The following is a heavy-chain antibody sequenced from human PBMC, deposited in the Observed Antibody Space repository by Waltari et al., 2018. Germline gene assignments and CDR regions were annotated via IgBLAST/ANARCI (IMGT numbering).Heavy chain of an antibody. Sequence: EVQLVESGGGLVKPGGSLRLSCAASGFTFSNAWMSWVRQAPGKGLEWVGRIKSNTDGGTTDYAAPVKGRFTISRDDSKNTLYLQMNSLKTEDTAVYYCTTDRPYYDSSGSNYWGQGTLVTVSS. CDR2: IKSNTDGGTT. V-gene: IGHV3-15*01. CDR1: GFTFSNAW. CDR3: TTDRPYYDSSGSNY. D-gene: IGHD3-22*01. J-gene: IGHJ4*02.